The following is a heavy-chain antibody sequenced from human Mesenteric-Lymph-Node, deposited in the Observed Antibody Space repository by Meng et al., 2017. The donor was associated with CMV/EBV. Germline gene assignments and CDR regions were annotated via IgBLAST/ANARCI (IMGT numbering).Heavy chain of an antibody. D-gene: IGHD3-22*01. CDR1: GDSISNSTYY. V-gene: IGHV4-39*01. Sequence: QGPGPGLGKPSEPLSLSCIVSGDSISNSTYYWTWIRQPPGKGLEWIGSVHHSGTTYYNPSLKGRLTISVDTSANLFSLRLTTVTAADTATYYCARRGNYDSDYSEYWGQGTLVTVSS. CDR2: VHHSGTT. CDR3: ARRGNYDSDYSEY. J-gene: IGHJ4*02.